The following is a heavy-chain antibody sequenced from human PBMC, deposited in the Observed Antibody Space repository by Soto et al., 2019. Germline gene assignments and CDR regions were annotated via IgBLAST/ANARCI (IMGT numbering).Heavy chain of an antibody. Sequence: VQLVESGGGLVQPGGSLRLSCAASGFTFSSYSMSWVRQAPGKGLEWVSGFRSGGDDDTTYYADSVRGRFTISRDNSQNTLFLQMNSLRAEDTAIYYCAKKVNSGSGSQFFDYWGQGTLVTVSS. CDR2: FRSGGDDDTT. V-gene: IGHV3-23*04. CDR1: GFTFSSYS. D-gene: IGHD3-10*01. CDR3: AKKVNSGSGSQFFDY. J-gene: IGHJ4*02.